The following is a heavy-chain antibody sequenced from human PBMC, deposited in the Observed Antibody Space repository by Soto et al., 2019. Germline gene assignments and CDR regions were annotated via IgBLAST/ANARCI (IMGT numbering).Heavy chain of an antibody. Sequence: GGSLRLSCAAAGFNFSSFAMSWVRQAPGKGLEWVSSISGRGGTTFYADSVKGRLTISRDNSMNTVYLQLNSLRAEDTAVYYCAILKVAASRYYFDFWGQGTLVTSPQ. CDR1: GFNFSSFA. CDR3: AILKVAASRYYFDF. D-gene: IGHD6-25*01. V-gene: IGHV3-23*01. CDR2: ISGRGGTT. J-gene: IGHJ4*02.